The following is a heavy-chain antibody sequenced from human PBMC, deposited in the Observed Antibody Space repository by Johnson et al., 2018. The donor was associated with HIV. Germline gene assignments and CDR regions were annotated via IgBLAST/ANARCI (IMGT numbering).Heavy chain of an antibody. CDR3: ARSLPGRGSYYAFDI. V-gene: IGHV3-53*01. CDR2: IYSGGTI. Sequence: VQLVESGGGLIQPGGSLRLSCAASGFTVSSNYMSWVRQAPGKGLEWVSVIYSGGTIAYADSVKGRFTISRDNAKNSLYLQMNSLRAEDTAVYYCARSLPGRGSYYAFDIWGQGTMVTVSS. CDR1: GFTVSSNY. D-gene: IGHD1-26*01. J-gene: IGHJ3*02.